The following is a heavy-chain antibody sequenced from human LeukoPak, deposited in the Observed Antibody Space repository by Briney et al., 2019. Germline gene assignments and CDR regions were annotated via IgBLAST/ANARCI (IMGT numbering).Heavy chain of an antibody. Sequence: SETLSLTCTVSGGSISSGGYYWSWIRQPPGQGLEWIGEVFYNGNTHYNPSLKSRVTISTDTSKNQFSPTLTAVTASDTAIYYCARRSPLVVVTAAHYYDYWGQGTLVTVSS. CDR1: GGSISSGGYY. V-gene: IGHV4-39*01. D-gene: IGHD2-21*02. CDR3: ARRSPLVVVTAAHYYDY. J-gene: IGHJ4*02. CDR2: VFYNGNT.